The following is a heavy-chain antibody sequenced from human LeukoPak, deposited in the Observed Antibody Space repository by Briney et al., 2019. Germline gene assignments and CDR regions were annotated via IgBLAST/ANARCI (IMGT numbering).Heavy chain of an antibody. Sequence: ASVKVSCKASGYTFTGYYMHWVRQAPGHGLEWMGWINPNSGGTNYAQKFQGRVTMTRDTSISTVYMELSRLRFDDTAVYYCVPGGETSGYCSGGSCSRTEYFDYWGQGTLVTVSS. V-gene: IGHV1-2*02. CDR1: GYTFTGYY. CDR3: VPGGETSGYCSGGSCSRTEYFDY. CDR2: INPNSGGT. J-gene: IGHJ4*02. D-gene: IGHD2-15*01.